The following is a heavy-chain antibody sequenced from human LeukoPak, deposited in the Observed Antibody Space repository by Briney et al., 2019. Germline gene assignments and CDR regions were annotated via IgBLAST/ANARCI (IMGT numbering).Heavy chain of an antibody. Sequence: ASVKVSCKASGYTFTGYYMHWVREAPGQGLEWMGWINPNSGGTNYQGRVTMTRDTSISTAYMELSGLRSDDTAVYYCAREIMITFGGVIVNDYWGQGTLVTVSS. J-gene: IGHJ4*02. CDR3: AREIMITFGGVIVNDY. CDR2: INPNSGGT. CDR1: GYTFTGYY. D-gene: IGHD3-16*02. V-gene: IGHV1-2*02.